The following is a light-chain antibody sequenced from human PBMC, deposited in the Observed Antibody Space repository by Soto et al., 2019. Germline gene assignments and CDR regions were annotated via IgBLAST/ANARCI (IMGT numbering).Light chain of an antibody. V-gene: IGKV3-11*01. CDR1: QSVSSY. CDR3: QQRSNWPST. J-gene: IGKJ4*01. Sequence: EIVLTQSPGTLSLSPGERAALSCGASQSVSSYLAWYQQKPGQAPRLLIYDASKRATGIPARFSGSGSGTDFTLTISSLEPEDFAVYFCQQRSNWPSTLGGGTKVEI. CDR2: DAS.